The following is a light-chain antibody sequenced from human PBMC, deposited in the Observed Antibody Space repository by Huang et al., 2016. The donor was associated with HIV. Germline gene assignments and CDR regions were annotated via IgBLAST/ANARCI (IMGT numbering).Light chain of an antibody. J-gene: IGKJ4*01. V-gene: IGKV3-15*01. Sequence: EVVMTQSPATLSVSPGERATLSCRASQSLYNNLAWYQQNPGQAPRPLIYATSTRATGIPARFSGSGSGTEFTLTISSLQSEDFAVYYCQQYNDWPPLTCGGGTRLEIK. CDR2: ATS. CDR1: QSLYNN. CDR3: QQYNDWPPLT.